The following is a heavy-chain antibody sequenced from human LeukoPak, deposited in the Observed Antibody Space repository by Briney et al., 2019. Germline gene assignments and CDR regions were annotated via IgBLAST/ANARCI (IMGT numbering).Heavy chain of an antibody. CDR3: ARVRYQLLYKIDP. J-gene: IGHJ5*02. CDR1: GFTFSSYW. V-gene: IGHV3-7*01. Sequence: PGGSLRLSCAASGFTFSSYWMSWVRQAPGKGLEWVANIKQDGSEKYYVDSVKGRFTISRDNAKNSLYLQMNSLRAEDTAVYYCARVRYQLLYKIDPWGQGTLVTVSS. D-gene: IGHD2-2*02. CDR2: IKQDGSEK.